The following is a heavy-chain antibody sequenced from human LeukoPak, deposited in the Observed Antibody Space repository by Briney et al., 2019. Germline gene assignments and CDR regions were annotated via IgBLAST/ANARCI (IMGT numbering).Heavy chain of an antibody. D-gene: IGHD4-17*01. CDR2: ISSSGSTI. CDR1: GFTFSSYE. Sequence: GGSLRLSSAASGFTFSSYEMNWVRQAPGKGLEWVSYISSSGSTIYYADSVKGRFTISRDNAKNSLYLQMNSLRAEDTAVYYCARALNYGTHFDYWGQGTLVTVSS. CDR3: ARALNYGTHFDY. V-gene: IGHV3-48*03. J-gene: IGHJ4*02.